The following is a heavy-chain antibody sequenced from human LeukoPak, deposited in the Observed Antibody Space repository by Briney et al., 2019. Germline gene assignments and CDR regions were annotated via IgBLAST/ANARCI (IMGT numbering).Heavy chain of an antibody. D-gene: IGHD1-7*01. CDR2: INGDERSR. J-gene: IGHJ4*02. V-gene: IGHV3-74*01. CDR3: ARDRAERNWTYHTLFDS. CDR1: GFTFSSYW. Sequence: GGSLRLSCTVSGFTFSSYWMHWVRQAPERGLVWVSRINGDERSRAYADSVKGRFTISRDNSKNTLYLQMNSLRVEDTGTYYCARDRAERNWTYHTLFDSWGQGTPVIVSS.